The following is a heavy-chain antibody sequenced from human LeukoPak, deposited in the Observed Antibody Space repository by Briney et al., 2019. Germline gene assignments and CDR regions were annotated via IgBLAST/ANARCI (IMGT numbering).Heavy chain of an antibody. CDR1: GFTFSSYA. V-gene: IGHV3-30*04. Sequence: GGSLRLSCAASGFTFSSYAMHWVRQAPGKGLEWVAVISYDGSNKYYADSVKGRFTISRDNSKNTLYLQMNSLRAEDTAVYYCASGATFDYWGQGTLVTVSS. CDR3: ASGATFDY. CDR2: ISYDGSNK. D-gene: IGHD3-16*01. J-gene: IGHJ4*02.